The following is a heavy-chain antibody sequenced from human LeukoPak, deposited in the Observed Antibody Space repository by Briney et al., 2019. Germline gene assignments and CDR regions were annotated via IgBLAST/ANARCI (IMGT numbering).Heavy chain of an antibody. J-gene: IGHJ4*02. CDR3: ARGLRYSNYWRY. V-gene: IGHV4-61*02. Sequence: SETLSLTRTVSGDSISSGNYYWSWIRQPAGKGLEWIGRIYTSGSTNYNPSLKSRVTISVDTSKNQFSLRLSSVTAADTAVYYCARGLRYSNYWRYWGQGTLVTVSS. CDR1: GDSISSGNYY. CDR2: IYTSGST. D-gene: IGHD4-11*01.